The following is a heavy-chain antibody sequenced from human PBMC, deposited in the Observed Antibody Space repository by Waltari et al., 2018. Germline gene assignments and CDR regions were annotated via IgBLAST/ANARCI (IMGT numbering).Heavy chain of an antibody. CDR2: INAGKGNT. CDR1: GYTFTSYA. J-gene: IGHJ4*02. CDR3: ARGSSGSGSYYLDY. D-gene: IGHD3-10*01. Sequence: QVQLVQSGAEVKKPGASVKVSCKASGYTFTSYAMHWVRQAPGQRLEWMGGINAGKGNTKYSQKFQGRVTITRDTSASTAYMELSSLRSEDTAVYYCARGSSGSGSYYLDYWGQGTLVTVSS. V-gene: IGHV1-3*01.